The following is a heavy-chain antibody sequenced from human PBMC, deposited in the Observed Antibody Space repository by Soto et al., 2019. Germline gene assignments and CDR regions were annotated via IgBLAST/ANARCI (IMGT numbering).Heavy chain of an antibody. V-gene: IGHV3-72*01. CDR1: GFTFSDHY. CDR2: TRNKANSYTT. CDR3: ARELMTTVTFFDF. J-gene: IGHJ4*02. Sequence: EVQLVESGGDLVQPGGSLRLSCVASGFTFSDHYIDWVRQAPGKGLEWVGRTRNKANSYTTEYAASVKGRFTISRDDSKNSVFLQMNSLKTEDTAVYYCARELMTTVTFFDFWGQGTLVTVSS. D-gene: IGHD4-17*01.